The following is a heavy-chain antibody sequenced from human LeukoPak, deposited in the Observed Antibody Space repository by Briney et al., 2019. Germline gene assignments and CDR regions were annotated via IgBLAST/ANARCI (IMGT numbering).Heavy chain of an antibody. Sequence: GGSLRLSCAASGFTFTNHAMSWVRQAPGKGLEWVSTLSASGGNTYYADSVKGRFTISRDNSKNTLYLQMNSLRAEDTAVYYCARVPYWGPGSLVTVSS. J-gene: IGHJ4*02. CDR3: ARVPY. CDR1: GFTFTNHA. V-gene: IGHV3-23*01. CDR2: LSASGGNT.